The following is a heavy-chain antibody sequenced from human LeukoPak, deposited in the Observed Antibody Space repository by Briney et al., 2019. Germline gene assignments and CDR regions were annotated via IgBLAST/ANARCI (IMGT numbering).Heavy chain of an antibody. CDR2: INPNSGGT. V-gene: IGHV1-2*02. CDR1: GYTFTGYY. D-gene: IGHD3-10*01. J-gene: IGHJ3*02. CDR3: ASGREYYGSGSHDDAFDI. Sequence: ASVKVSCKTSGYTFTGYYMHWVRQAPGQGLEWMGWINPNSGGTNYAQKFQGRVTMTRDTSISTAYMGLSRLRSDDTALYYCASGREYYGSGSHDDAFDIWGQGTMVTVS.